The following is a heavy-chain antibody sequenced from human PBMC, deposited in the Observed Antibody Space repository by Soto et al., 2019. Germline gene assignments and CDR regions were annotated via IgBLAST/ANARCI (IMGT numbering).Heavy chain of an antibody. D-gene: IGHD3-16*01. CDR3: ARGALGSYYFDY. J-gene: IGHJ4*02. CDR1: GFTFNNYW. Sequence: EVQLVESGGGLFQPGGSLRLSCAASGFTFNNYWIHWVRQAPGKGLVWVSRIKYDATSTNYADSVKGRFSISRDNAKNTVYLQMSSLRGDDTAVYYCARGALGSYYFDYWAREPWSPSPQ. CDR2: IKYDATST. V-gene: IGHV3-74*01.